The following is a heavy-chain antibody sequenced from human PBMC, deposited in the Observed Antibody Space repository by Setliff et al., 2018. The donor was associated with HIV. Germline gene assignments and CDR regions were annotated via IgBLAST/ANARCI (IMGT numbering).Heavy chain of an antibody. D-gene: IGHD3-10*01. V-gene: IGHV4-39*07. Sequence: SETLSLTCTVSGGSLSSTTYYWGWIRQPPGKGLEWIGIIDYSGNTYYNPSLKSRITISVDPSKNQFSLKLSSVTAADTAVYYCERSGPVWFGEPPYYFDSWGLGTLVTV. J-gene: IGHJ4*02. CDR2: IDYSGNT. CDR3: ERSGPVWFGEPPYYFDS. CDR1: GGSLSSTTYY.